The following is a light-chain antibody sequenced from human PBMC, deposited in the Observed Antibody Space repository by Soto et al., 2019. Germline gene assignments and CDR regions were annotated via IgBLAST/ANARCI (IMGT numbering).Light chain of an antibody. CDR3: QQSYSTPRT. CDR1: QRIGSY. V-gene: IGKV1-39*01. Sequence: DIQMTQSPYSLSASVGDRVTITCRASQRIGSYLNWYQQKPGEAPNLLIYAASSLQSGVPSRFSGSGSGTDFTLIISSLQSEDFATYYCQQSYSTPRTFGQGTKVDIK. J-gene: IGKJ1*01. CDR2: AAS.